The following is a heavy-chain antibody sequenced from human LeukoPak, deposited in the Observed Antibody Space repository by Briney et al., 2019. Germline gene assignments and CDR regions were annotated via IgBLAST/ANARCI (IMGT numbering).Heavy chain of an antibody. Sequence: SETLSLTCTVSGGSISSYYWSWIRQPPGKGLEWIGYIYYSGSTNYNPSLKSRVTISVDTSKNQFSLKLSSVAAADTAVYYCARSDYYDSSGYKGYYYGMDVWGQGTTVTVSS. CDR1: GGSISSYY. J-gene: IGHJ6*02. CDR2: IYYSGST. D-gene: IGHD3-22*01. V-gene: IGHV4-59*12. CDR3: ARSDYYDSSGYKGYYYGMDV.